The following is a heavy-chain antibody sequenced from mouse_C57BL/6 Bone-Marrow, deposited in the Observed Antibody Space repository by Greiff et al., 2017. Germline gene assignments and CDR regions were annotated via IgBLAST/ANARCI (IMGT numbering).Heavy chain of an antibody. J-gene: IGHJ2*01. CDR2: IDPSDSYT. CDR3: ARRRLITTVVATDY. V-gene: IGHV1-59*01. D-gene: IGHD1-1*01. Sequence: VQLQQPGAELVRPGTSVKLSCKASGYTFTSYWMHWVKQRPGQGLEWIGVIDPSDSYTNYNQKFKGKATLTVDTSSSTAYMQLSSLTSEDSAVYYCARRRLITTVVATDYWGQGTTLTVSS. CDR1: GYTFTSYW.